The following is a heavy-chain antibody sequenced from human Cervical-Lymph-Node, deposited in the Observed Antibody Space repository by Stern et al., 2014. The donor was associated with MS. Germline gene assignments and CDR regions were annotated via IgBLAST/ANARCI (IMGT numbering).Heavy chain of an antibody. D-gene: IGHD3-22*01. CDR1: GGIFSSHG. J-gene: IGHJ6*02. Sequence: DQLVESGAEVKKPGSSVKVSCKASGGIFSSHGTSWVRQAPGQGLEWMGGIIPEFGNTDYAQKFQGRITITADESTSTVYMEWSSLKSEDTAVYYCAGGGGGRISMTTAVLYGLDVWGQGTTVTVS. CDR3: AGGGGGRISMTTAVLYGLDV. V-gene: IGHV1-69*01. CDR2: IIPEFGNT.